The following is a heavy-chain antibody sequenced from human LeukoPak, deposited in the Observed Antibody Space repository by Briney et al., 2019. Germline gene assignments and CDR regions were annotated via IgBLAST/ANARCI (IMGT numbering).Heavy chain of an antibody. CDR3: ARVVRGADAFDI. V-gene: IGHV1-18*01. Sequence: ASVKVSCKGSGYTFTSYGLTWVRPPPGQGLEGMGWISAYYGNTNSAQKFQGRVTMTTDTSTSTAYMELRSLTSDDTAVYYCARVVRGADAFDIWGQGTMVTVSS. CDR2: ISAYYGNT. J-gene: IGHJ3*02. CDR1: GYTFTSYG. D-gene: IGHD2-2*01.